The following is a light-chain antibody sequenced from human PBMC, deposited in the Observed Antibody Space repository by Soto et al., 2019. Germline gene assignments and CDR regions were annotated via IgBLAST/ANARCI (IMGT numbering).Light chain of an antibody. J-gene: IGLJ3*02. CDR2: EVS. CDR3: SSYTSRSTRV. V-gene: IGLV2-14*01. CDR1: SSDVGGYNY. Sequence: QSALTQPASVSGSPGHSITISCTGTSSDVGGYNYVSWYQQHPGKAPKRMIYEVSNRPSGVSNRFSGSKSGNTASLTISGLQAEDEADYYCSSYTSRSTRVFGGGTKLTVL.